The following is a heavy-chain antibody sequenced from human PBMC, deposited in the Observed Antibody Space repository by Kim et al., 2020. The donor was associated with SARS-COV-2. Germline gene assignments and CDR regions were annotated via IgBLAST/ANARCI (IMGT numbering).Heavy chain of an antibody. CDR1: GFTFSSYA. Sequence: GGSLRLSCAASGFTFSSYAMSWVRQAPGKGLEWVSAISGSGGSTYYADSVKGRFTISRDNSKNTLYLQMNSLRAEDTAVYYCAKDQEWLVIYYYYGMDVWGQGTTVTVSS. CDR3: AKDQEWLVIYYYYGMDV. V-gene: IGHV3-23*01. CDR2: ISGSGGST. D-gene: IGHD6-19*01. J-gene: IGHJ6*02.